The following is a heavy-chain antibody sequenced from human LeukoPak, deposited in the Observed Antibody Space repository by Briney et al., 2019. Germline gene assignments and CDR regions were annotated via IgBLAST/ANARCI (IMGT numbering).Heavy chain of an antibody. CDR3: ANLLRWEPY. CDR2: ISGGGGST. Sequence: GGSLRLSCAASGFTFSSYGMSWVRQAPGKGLEWVSAISGGGGSTYYADSVKGRFTISRDNSKNTLYLQMNSLRAEDTAVYYCANLLRWEPYWGQGTLVTVSS. CDR1: GFTFSSYG. D-gene: IGHD4-23*01. V-gene: IGHV3-23*01. J-gene: IGHJ4*02.